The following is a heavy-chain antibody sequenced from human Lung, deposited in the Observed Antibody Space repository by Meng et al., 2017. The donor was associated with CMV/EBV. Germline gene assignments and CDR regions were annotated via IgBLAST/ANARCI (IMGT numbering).Heavy chain of an antibody. Sequence: GGSLRLXCVASGFTFNTYWMSWVRQAPGKGLEWVANIKQDGSEKYYVGSVKGRFTISSDNAKNSLYLQMNSLRAEDTAVYYCSRDPRVKSYVVVPAASDYWXQGTMVTVSA. J-gene: IGHJ4*02. D-gene: IGHD2-2*01. V-gene: IGHV3-7*01. CDR3: SRDPRVKSYVVVPAASDY. CDR1: GFTFNTYW. CDR2: IKQDGSEK.